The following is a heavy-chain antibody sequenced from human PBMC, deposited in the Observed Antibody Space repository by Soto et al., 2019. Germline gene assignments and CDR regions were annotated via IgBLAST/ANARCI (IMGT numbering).Heavy chain of an antibody. CDR3: ARDGGRDGYFGNWLDP. D-gene: IGHD5-12*01. CDR1: GGTFSNYA. V-gene: IGHV1-69*12. CDR2: IIPIFGTT. Sequence: QVQLVQSGAEVKKPGSSVKVSCKASGGTFSNYAISWVRQAPGQGLERVGGIIPIFGTTNFAQKFQGRVTITADESTTTAYMELSGLRSEDTAVYYCARDGGRDGYFGNWLDPWGQGTLVTVSS. J-gene: IGHJ5*02.